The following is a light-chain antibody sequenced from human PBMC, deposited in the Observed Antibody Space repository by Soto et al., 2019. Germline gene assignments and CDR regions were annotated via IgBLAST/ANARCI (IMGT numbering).Light chain of an antibody. CDR2: GAS. CDR3: QQYGNSPIT. Sequence: ETVLTQSPGTLSLSPGERATLSCRASQSVSSNSLAWYQQKPGQAPRLLIYGASTRATGIPDRFSGSGSGIDFTLTITRLEPEDFAVYDCQQYGNSPITFGQGTRLE. V-gene: IGKV3-20*01. CDR1: QSVSSNS. J-gene: IGKJ5*01.